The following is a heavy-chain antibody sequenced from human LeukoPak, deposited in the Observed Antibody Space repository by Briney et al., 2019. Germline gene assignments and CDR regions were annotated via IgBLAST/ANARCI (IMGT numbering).Heavy chain of an antibody. V-gene: IGHV3-21*06. CDR3: ARDPYNGAYGDNYYYYMDV. CDR1: GFTFNNYN. Sequence: GGSLRLSCAASGFTFNNYNMNWVRQTPGNGLEWVSSLTTTSSYIFYADSVKGRFTISRDNAKNSLYLQMNSLRAEDTGVYYCARDPYNGAYGDNYYYYMDVWGKGTTVTISS. D-gene: IGHD4-17*01. CDR2: LTTTSSYI. J-gene: IGHJ6*03.